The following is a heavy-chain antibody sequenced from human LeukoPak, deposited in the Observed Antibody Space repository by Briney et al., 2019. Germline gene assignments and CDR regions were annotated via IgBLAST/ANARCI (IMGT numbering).Heavy chain of an antibody. V-gene: IGHV3-30*03. CDR2: ISSDGSRK. CDR3: ARDRAWSYFDY. Sequence: GGSLRLSCAASGFTFSSYAMSWVRQAPGKGLEWVAIISSDGSRKYYAHSVEGRFTISRDNSKNTLYLQMDSLRAEDTAVYYCARDRAWSYFDYWGQGTLVTVSS. CDR1: GFTFSSYA. D-gene: IGHD3-3*01. J-gene: IGHJ4*02.